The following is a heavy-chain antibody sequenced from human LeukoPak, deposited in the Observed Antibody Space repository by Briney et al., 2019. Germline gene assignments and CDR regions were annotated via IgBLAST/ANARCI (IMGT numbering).Heavy chain of an antibody. CDR2: IVVGSGNT. J-gene: IGHJ4*02. CDR1: GFTFTSSA. D-gene: IGHD3-10*01. Sequence: GTSVKVSCKASGFTFTSSAVQWVRQARGQRLEWIGWIVVGSGNTNYAQKFQERVTITRDMSTSTAYMELSSLRSEDTAVYYCAAGVNVWFGELYRLDYWGQGTLVTVS. CDR3: AAGVNVWFGELYRLDY. V-gene: IGHV1-58*01.